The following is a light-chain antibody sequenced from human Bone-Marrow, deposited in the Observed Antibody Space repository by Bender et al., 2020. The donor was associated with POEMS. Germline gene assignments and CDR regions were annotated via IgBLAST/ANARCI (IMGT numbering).Light chain of an antibody. J-gene: IGLJ1*01. CDR2: DVT. CDR1: STDVGNYNL. V-gene: IGLV2-23*02. Sequence: QSALAQPASVSGSPGQSITISCTGTSTDVGNYNLVSWYQQHPGKAPKLMIYDVTQRPSGASNRFSGSKSGNTASLTISGLQAEDEADYYCCSYAGSSSYVFGTGTKVTVL. CDR3: CSYAGSSSYV.